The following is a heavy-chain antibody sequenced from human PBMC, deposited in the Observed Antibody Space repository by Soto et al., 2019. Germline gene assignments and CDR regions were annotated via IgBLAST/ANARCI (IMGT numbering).Heavy chain of an antibody. J-gene: IGHJ5*02. V-gene: IGHV4-30-4*01. CDR1: GGSISSGDYY. Sequence: QVQLQESGPGLVKPSQTLSLTCTVSGGSISSGDYYWSWIRQPPVKGLEWIRYIYHSGNTYYNPSLKSRVTISVDTSKNQFSLKLSSGTAADTAVYYCARERPDGARLDPWGQGTLVTGS. D-gene: IGHD6-6*01. CDR3: ARERPDGARLDP. CDR2: IYHSGNT.